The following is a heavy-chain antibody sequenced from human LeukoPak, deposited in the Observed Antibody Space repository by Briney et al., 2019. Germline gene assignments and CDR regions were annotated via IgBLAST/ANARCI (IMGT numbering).Heavy chain of an antibody. J-gene: IGHJ5*01. Sequence: SETLSLTCAIYGGSFSGYYWSWIRQPPGKGLEWIGEINHSGSINYNPSLKSRVTISVDTSKNQFSLKLSSVTAADTAVYYRARRPHSSSWYTSKKNRFDPWGQGT. CDR2: INHSGSI. D-gene: IGHD6-13*01. CDR1: GGSFSGYY. V-gene: IGHV4-34*01. CDR3: ARRPHSSSWYTSKKNRFDP.